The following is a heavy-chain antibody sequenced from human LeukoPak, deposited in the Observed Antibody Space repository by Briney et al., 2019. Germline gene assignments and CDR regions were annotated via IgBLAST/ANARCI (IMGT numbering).Heavy chain of an antibody. CDR2: INHSGST. D-gene: IGHD3/OR15-3a*01. J-gene: IGHJ4*02. CDR3: ARQTGSGLFILP. CDR1: GGSFSGYY. V-gene: IGHV4-34*01. Sequence: SETLYLTCAAYGGSFSGYYWSWIRQPPGKGLEWIGEINHSGSTNYNPSLKSRVTISVDTSKNQFSLKLSSVTAADTAVYYCARQTGSGLFILPGGQGTLVTVSS.